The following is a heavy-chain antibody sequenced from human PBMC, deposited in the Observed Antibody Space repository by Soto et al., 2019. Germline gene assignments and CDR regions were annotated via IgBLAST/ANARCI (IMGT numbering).Heavy chain of an antibody. J-gene: IGHJ4*02. CDR3: AIALSMATVATGY. D-gene: IGHD5-12*01. Sequence: HPGGSLRLSGSAGGFTLSSYRMHRVRQAPGKRKKRAGFIWYDGTNTFYAESVKGRLTISRDNSRNRVYMHIHALRAEETAPSYCAIALSMATVATGYWDKAAL. V-gene: IGHV3-30*02. CDR1: GFTLSSYR. CDR2: IWYDGTNT.